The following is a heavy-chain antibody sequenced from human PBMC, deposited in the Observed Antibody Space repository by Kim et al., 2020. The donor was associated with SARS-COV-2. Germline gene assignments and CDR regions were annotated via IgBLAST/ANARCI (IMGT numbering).Heavy chain of an antibody. CDR2: ISTSTTYK. D-gene: IGHD2-2*01. CDR3: ARGRGSWSSTSCDSGFD. CDR1: GFTFSNYD. V-gene: IGHV3-21*01. Sequence: GGSLRLSCAASGFTFSNYDMNWVRQAPGKGLEWVSFISTSTTYKYYADSLQGRFTISRDNAKNSLSLQMNSLRAEDTAVYYCARGRGSWSSTSCDSGFD. J-gene: IGHJ3*02.